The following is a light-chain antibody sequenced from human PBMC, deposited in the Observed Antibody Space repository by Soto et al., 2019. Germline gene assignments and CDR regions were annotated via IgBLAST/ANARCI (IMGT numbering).Light chain of an antibody. J-gene: IGLJ2*01. CDR1: TTDIGSHND. V-gene: IGLV2-23*01. Sequence: QSALTQPASLSGSPGQSITISCTGTTTDIGSHNDVSWYQQHPGKAPRIIILGAYKRPSGVSNRFSGSKSGNTASLTISGLQAEDEAHYHCCSYAAGTRLVFGGGTKLTVL. CDR3: CSYAAGTRLV. CDR2: GAY.